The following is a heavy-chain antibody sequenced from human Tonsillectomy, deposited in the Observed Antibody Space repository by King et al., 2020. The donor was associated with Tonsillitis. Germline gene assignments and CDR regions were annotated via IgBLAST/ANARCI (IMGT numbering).Heavy chain of an antibody. V-gene: IGHV3-7*01. CDR3: ARVIHGDYEDGYFDY. J-gene: IGHJ4*02. Sequence: DVQLVESGGGLVQPGGSLRLSCAASGFTFSSYWMSWVRQAPGKGLEWVANIKQDGSEKYYVDSVKGRFTISRDNAKNSLYLQMNSLRAEDTAVYYCARVIHGDYEDGYFDYWGQGTLVTVSS. CDR2: IKQDGSEK. D-gene: IGHD4-17*01. CDR1: GFTFSSYW.